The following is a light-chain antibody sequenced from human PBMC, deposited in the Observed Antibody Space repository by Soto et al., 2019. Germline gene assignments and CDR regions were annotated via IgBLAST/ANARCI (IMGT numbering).Light chain of an antibody. J-gene: IGLJ2*01. V-gene: IGLV2-11*01. CDR1: SSDVGGSNY. CDR3: CSYAGSYTLL. CDR2: DVT. Sequence: QSALTQPRSVSGSPGQSVTISCTGTSSDVGGSNYVSWYQQHPGKTPKLMIYDVTKRPSGVPDRFSGSKSDNTASLTISGLQAEDEADYYCCSYAGSYTLLFGGGTKLTVL.